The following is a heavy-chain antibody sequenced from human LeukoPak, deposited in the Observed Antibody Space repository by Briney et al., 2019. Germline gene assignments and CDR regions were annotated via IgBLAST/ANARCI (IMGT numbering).Heavy chain of an antibody. V-gene: IGHV1-8*01. CDR2: MNPNSGNT. Sequence: ASVKVSCKASGYTFTSYDINWVRQATGQGLEWMGWMNPNSGNTGYAQKLQGRVTMTTDTSTSTAYMELRSLGSDDTAVYYCARVRGAIAVAGTGDYWGQGTLVTVSP. CDR3: ARVRGAIAVAGTGDY. CDR1: GYTFTSYD. D-gene: IGHD6-19*01. J-gene: IGHJ4*02.